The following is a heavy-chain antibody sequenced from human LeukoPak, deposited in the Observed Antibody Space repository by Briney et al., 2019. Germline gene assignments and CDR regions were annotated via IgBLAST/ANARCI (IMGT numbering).Heavy chain of an antibody. V-gene: IGHV3-21*01. CDR1: GFTFSSYS. CDR2: ISSSSSYI. D-gene: IGHD2-2*01. Sequence: GGSLRLSCAASGFTFSSYSMNWVRQAPGKGLEWVSSISSSSSYIYYADSVKGRFTISRDNAKNSLYLRMNSLRAEDTAVYYCARERETSSTSCYGVWGQGTLVTVSS. CDR3: ARERETSSTSCYGV. J-gene: IGHJ4*02.